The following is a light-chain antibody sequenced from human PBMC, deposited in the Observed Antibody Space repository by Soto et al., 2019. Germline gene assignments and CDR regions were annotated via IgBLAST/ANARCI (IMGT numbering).Light chain of an antibody. J-gene: IGKJ4*01. Sequence: DIVLTQSPATLSLSPGDRVTLSCRASQSISTYLAWYQQKPGQAPRLLIYDASNRATVIPDRFSGSGSGTDFTLTSSSLDPEDFAVYYCHQRSKWPLTFGGGTKVDIK. CDR3: HQRSKWPLT. CDR2: DAS. CDR1: QSISTY. V-gene: IGKV3-11*01.